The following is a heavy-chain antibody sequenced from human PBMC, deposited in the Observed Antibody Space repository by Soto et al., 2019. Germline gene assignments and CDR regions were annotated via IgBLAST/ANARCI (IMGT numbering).Heavy chain of an antibody. V-gene: IGHV3-48*03. CDR2: ISTSGTTI. D-gene: IGHD3-22*01. Sequence: GGSLRLSCVASEFTFSIYEMNWVRHAPGKGLEWVSYISTSGTTIYYTDSVKGRFTISRDNAKNSLSLQMNSLRAEDTAVYYCARDQRRDSSGYLEAFDIWGQGTMVTVSS. J-gene: IGHJ3*02. CDR3: ARDQRRDSSGYLEAFDI. CDR1: EFTFSIYE.